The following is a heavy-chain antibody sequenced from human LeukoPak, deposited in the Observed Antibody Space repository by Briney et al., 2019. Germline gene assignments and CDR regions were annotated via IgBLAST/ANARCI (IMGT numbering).Heavy chain of an antibody. V-gene: IGHV3-73*01. D-gene: IGHD4-23*01. J-gene: IGHJ4*02. CDR1: GFTFSGSA. CDR3: TRTVTTVGRYDY. CDR2: IRSKANSYAT. Sequence: GGSLRLSCAASGFTFSGSAMHWVRQASGKGLEWVGRIRSKANSYATAYAASVKGRFTISRDDSKNTAYLQMNSLETEDTAVYYCTRTVTTVGRYDYWGQGTLVTVSS.